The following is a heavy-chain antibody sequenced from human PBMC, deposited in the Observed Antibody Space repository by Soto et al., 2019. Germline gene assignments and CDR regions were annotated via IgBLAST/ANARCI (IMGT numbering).Heavy chain of an antibody. Sequence: QVQLVESGGGVVQPGRSLRLSCAASGFTFSSYGMHWVRQAPGKGLEWVAVIWYDGSNKYYAGSVKGRFTISRDNSKNTLYLQMNSLRAEDTAVYYCAREAAVAGTPLVSYYYYGMDVWGQGTTVTVSS. CDR1: GFTFSSYG. CDR3: AREAAVAGTPLVSYYYYGMDV. J-gene: IGHJ6*02. V-gene: IGHV3-33*01. D-gene: IGHD6-19*01. CDR2: IWYDGSNK.